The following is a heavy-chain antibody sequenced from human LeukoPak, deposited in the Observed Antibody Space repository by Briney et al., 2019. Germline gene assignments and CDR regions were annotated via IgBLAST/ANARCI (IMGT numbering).Heavy chain of an antibody. CDR2: MNPNSGNT. D-gene: IGHD5-18*01. J-gene: IGHJ4*02. Sequence: ASVKISCKASGYTFTSYDINWVRQATGQGLEWMGWMNPNSGNTGYAQKFQGRVTMTRNTSISTAYMELSSLRSEDTAVYYCARGLRTAMVMDYWGQGTLVTVSS. CDR3: ARGLRTAMVMDY. V-gene: IGHV1-8*01. CDR1: GYTFTSYD.